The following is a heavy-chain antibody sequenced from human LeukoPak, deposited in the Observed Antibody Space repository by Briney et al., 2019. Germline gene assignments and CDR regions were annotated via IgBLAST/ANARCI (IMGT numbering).Heavy chain of an antibody. J-gene: IGHJ4*02. CDR1: GGTFSSYA. Sequence: GASVKVSCKASGGTFSSYAISWVRQAPGQGLEWMGGIIPIFGTANYAQKFQGRVTITADKSTSTAYMELSSLRSEDTAVYYCARDEAGYYYGSGISDWGQGTLVTVSS. CDR2: IIPIFGTA. CDR3: ARDEAGYYYGSGISD. D-gene: IGHD3-10*01. V-gene: IGHV1-69*06.